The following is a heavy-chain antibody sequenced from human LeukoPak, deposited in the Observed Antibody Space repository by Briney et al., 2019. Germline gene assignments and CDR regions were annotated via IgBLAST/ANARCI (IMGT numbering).Heavy chain of an antibody. D-gene: IGHD4-17*01. CDR1: GYTFTSYG. CDR3: ARDRGDYGVSWFDP. CDR2: ISAYNGNT. V-gene: IGHV1-18*04. Sequence: GASVKVSCKASGYTFTSYGISWVRQAPGQGLEWMGWISAYNGNTNYAQKLQGRVTMTTDTSTSTAYTELRSLRSDDTAVYYCARDRGDYGVSWFDPWGQGTLVTVSS. J-gene: IGHJ5*02.